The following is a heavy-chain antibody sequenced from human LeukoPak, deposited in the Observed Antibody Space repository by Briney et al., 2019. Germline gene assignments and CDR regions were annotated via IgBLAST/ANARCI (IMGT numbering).Heavy chain of an antibody. CDR2: ISYDGSNK. CDR1: GFTFSSYA. CDR3: ARGTSSGWYAGLFDY. V-gene: IGHV3-30*04. J-gene: IGHJ4*02. Sequence: GGSLRLSCAASGFTFSSYAMHWVRQAPGKGLEWVAVISYDGSNKYYADSVKGQFTIPRDNSKNTLYLQMNSLRAEDTAVYYCARGTSSGWYAGLFDYWGQGTLVTVSS. D-gene: IGHD6-19*01.